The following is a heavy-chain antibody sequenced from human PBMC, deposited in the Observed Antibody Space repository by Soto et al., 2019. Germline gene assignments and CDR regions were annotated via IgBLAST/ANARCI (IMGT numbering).Heavy chain of an antibody. J-gene: IGHJ4*02. Sequence: QITLKESGPTLVKPTQTLTLTCTFSGFSLSTSGVGVGWIRQPPGKALEWLAVIYWDDYKHYSPSLKSRLTITKDTSKNQVVLTMTNMDPVDTATYYCAHKGYGDYPLDYWGQGPLLTVSS. CDR2: IYWDDYK. V-gene: IGHV2-5*02. CDR1: GFSLSTSGVG. D-gene: IGHD4-17*01. CDR3: AHKGYGDYPLDY.